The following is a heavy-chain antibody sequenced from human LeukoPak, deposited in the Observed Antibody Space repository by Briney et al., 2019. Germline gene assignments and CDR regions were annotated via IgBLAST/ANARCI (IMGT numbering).Heavy chain of an antibody. CDR3: ARGNDDSSGYYSDY. J-gene: IGHJ4*02. CDR1: GGSFSGCY. D-gene: IGHD3-22*01. V-gene: IGHV4-34*01. CDR2: INHSGST. Sequence: SETLSLTCAVYGGSFSGCYWSWTRQPPGKGLEWIGEINHSGSTNYNPSLKSRVTISVDTSKNQFSLKLSSVTAADTAVYYCARGNDDSSGYYSDYWGQGTLVTVSS.